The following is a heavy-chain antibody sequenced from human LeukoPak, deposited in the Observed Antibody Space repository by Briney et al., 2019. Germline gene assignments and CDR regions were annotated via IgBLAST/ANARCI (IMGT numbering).Heavy chain of an antibody. J-gene: IGHJ5*02. CDR3: AREIRDSGSYYDWFDP. V-gene: IGHV1-2*02. CDR2: INPNSGGT. D-gene: IGHD1-26*01. Sequence: ASVKVSCKASGYTFTGYYMHWVRQAPGRGLEWMGWINPNSGGTNYAQKFQGRVTMTGDTSISTAYMELSRLRSDDTAVYYCAREIRDSGSYYDWFDPWGQGTLVTVSS. CDR1: GYTFTGYY.